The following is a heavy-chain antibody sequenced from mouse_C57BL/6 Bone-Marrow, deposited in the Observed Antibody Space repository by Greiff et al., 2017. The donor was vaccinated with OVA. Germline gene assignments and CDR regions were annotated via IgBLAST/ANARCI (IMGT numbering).Heavy chain of an antibody. CDR2: ISDGGSYT. CDR1: GFTFSSYA. Sequence: EVHLVESGGGLVKPGGSLKLSCAASGFTFSSYAMSWVRQSPEKRLEWVATISDGGSYTYYTDNVKGRFTISRDNATNNLYLQMSHLKSEDTAMYYSARVTTVVANDYWGQGTTLTVAS. V-gene: IGHV5-4*01. CDR3: ARVTTVVANDY. D-gene: IGHD1-1*01. J-gene: IGHJ2*01.